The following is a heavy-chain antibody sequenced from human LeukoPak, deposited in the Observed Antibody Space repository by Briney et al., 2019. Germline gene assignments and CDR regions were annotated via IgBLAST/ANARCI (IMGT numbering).Heavy chain of an antibody. CDR2: IYYSGST. J-gene: IGHJ5*02. V-gene: IGHV4-30-4*01. Sequence: PSQTLSLTCTVSGGSISSGDYYRSWIRQPPGKGLEWIGYIYYSGSTYYNPSLKSRVTISVDTSKNQLSLKLTSVTAADTAVYYCARPYYYDSRIDPWGQGTLVTVSS. CDR3: ARPYYYDSRIDP. CDR1: GGSISSGDYY. D-gene: IGHD3-22*01.